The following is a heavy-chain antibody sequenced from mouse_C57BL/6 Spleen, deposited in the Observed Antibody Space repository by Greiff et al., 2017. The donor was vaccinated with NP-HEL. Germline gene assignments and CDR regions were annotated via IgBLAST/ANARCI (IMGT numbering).Heavy chain of an antibody. J-gene: IGHJ1*03. CDR2: ISYDGSN. CDR3: ARERRSYWYFDV. CDR1: GYSITSGYY. Sequence: EVQLQESGPGLVKPSQSLSLTCSVTGYSITSGYYWNWIRQFPGNKLEWMGYISYDGSNNYNPSLKNRISITRDTSKNQFFLKLNSVTTEDTATYYCARERRSYWYFDVWGTGTTVTVSS. V-gene: IGHV3-6*01.